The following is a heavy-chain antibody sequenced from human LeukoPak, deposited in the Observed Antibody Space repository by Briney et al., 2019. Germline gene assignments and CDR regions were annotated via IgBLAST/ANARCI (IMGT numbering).Heavy chain of an antibody. CDR3: ASSLAAAGTFDP. D-gene: IGHD6-13*01. V-gene: IGHV4-59*01. CDR1: GGSISSYY. J-gene: IGHJ5*02. Sequence: SEALSLTCTVSGGSISSYYWSWIRQPPGKGLEGIGYIYYSGSTNYNPSLKSRVTISVDTSKNQFSLKLSSVTAADTAVYYCASSLAAAGTFDPWGQGTLVTVSS. CDR2: IYYSGST.